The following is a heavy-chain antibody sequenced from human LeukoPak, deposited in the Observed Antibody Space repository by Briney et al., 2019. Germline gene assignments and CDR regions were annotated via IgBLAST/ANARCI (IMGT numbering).Heavy chain of an antibody. CDR1: GLTFRDHW. CDR3: IRGAASGSYYGFDV. V-gene: IGHV3-33*08. CDR2: IWYDGSNK. Sequence: PGGSLRLSCAASGLTFRDHWMHWVRQAPGKGLEWVAVIWYDGSNKYYADSVKGRFTISRDNSKNTLYLQMNSLRAEDTAVYYCIRGAASGSYYGFDVWGQGATVTVSS. J-gene: IGHJ6*02. D-gene: IGHD1-26*01.